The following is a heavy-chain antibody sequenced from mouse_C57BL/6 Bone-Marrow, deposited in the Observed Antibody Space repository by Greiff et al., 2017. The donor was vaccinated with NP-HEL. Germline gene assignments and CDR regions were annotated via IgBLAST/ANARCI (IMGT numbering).Heavy chain of an antibody. CDR3: ARMDYYSNWFAY. Sequence: EVQLQQSGPELVKPGASVKISCKASGYTFTDYYMNWVKQSHGKSLEWIGDINPNNGGTSYNQKFKGKATLTVDKSSSTAYMELRSLTSEDSAVYYCARMDYYSNWFAYWGQGTLVTVSA. D-gene: IGHD2-5*01. CDR1: GYTFTDYY. V-gene: IGHV1-26*01. J-gene: IGHJ3*01. CDR2: INPNNGGT.